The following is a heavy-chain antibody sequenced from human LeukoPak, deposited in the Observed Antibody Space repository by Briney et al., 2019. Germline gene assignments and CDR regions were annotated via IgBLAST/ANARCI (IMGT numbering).Heavy chain of an antibody. J-gene: IGHJ4*02. CDR3: AKTGKAGIGYHLLYYFDY. CDR1: GFTFSSYW. D-gene: IGHD3-22*01. CDR2: ISGSGDK. Sequence: GGSLRLSCAASGFTFSSYWMSWVRQAPGKGPEWVSGISGSGDKYYADSVKGRFAISRDNSKNTLYLQLNSLRAEDTAVYYCAKTGKAGIGYHLLYYFDYWGQGTLVTVSS. V-gene: IGHV3-23*01.